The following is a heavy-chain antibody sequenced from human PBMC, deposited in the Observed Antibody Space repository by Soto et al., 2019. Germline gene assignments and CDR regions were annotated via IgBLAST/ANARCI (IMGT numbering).Heavy chain of an antibody. Sequence: LRLSCAASGFTFSSYSMNWVRQAPGKGLEWVSSISSSSSSYIYYADSVKGRFTISRDNARNSLYLQMNSLRPEDTAVYYCAKDRSSGSPYYGMDFWGQGTMVTVSS. V-gene: IGHV3-21*04. CDR2: ISSSSSSYI. CDR1: GFTFSSYS. D-gene: IGHD3-10*01. J-gene: IGHJ6*02. CDR3: AKDRSSGSPYYGMDF.